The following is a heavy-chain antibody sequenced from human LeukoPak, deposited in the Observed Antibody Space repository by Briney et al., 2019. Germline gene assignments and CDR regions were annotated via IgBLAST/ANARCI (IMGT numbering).Heavy chain of an antibody. CDR2: INPHTGDT. CDR3: ARGDFDFDS. D-gene: IGHD2-21*01. J-gene: IGHJ4*02. V-gene: IGHV1-18*04. Sequence: GASVTVSFKSSVYTFITYGISWVRQAPGQGLEWMGWINPHTGDTKNAQILHDRVTMTADPFTETAYMELRSLRSYDTAVYYCARGDFDFDSWGQGTLVTVS. CDR1: VYTFITYG.